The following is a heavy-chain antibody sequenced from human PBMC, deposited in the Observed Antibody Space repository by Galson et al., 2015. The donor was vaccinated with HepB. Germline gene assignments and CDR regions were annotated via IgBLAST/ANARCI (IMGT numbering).Heavy chain of an antibody. CDR2: ISGSGGST. D-gene: IGHD3-3*01. V-gene: IGHV3-23*01. CDR3: AKVLEGYYDFWSGYPGYGY. CDR1: GFTFSSYA. Sequence: SLRLSCAASGFTFSSYAMSWVRQAPGKGLEWVSAISGSGGSTYYADSVKGRFTISRDNSKNTLYLQMNSLRAEDTAVYYCAKVLEGYYDFWSGYPGYGYWGQGTLVTVSS. J-gene: IGHJ4*02.